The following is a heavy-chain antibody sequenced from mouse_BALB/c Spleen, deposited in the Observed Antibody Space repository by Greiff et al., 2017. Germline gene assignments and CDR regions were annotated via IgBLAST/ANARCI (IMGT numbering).Heavy chain of an antibody. Sequence: LQESGPGLVAPSQSLSITCTVSGFSLSRYSVHWVRQPPGKGLEWLGVIWGGGSTYYNSALKSRLSISKDNSKSQVFLKMNSLQTDDTAMYYCAKPYYYGSTPWFAYWGQGTLVTVSA. J-gene: IGHJ3*01. CDR1: GFSLSRYS. CDR3: AKPYYYGSTPWFAY. CDR2: IWGGGST. V-gene: IGHV2-6-4*01. D-gene: IGHD1-1*01.